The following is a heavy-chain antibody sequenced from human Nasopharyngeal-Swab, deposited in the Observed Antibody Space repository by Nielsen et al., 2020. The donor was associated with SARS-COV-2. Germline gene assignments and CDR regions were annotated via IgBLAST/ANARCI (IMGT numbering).Heavy chain of an antibody. CDR2: INSDGSST. J-gene: IGHJ5*02. CDR3: ARVGYSNSPGGWFDP. Sequence: ESLNISCAVSGFAFSSYWMHLVRQDPGKGLVWVSRINSDGSSTSYADSVKGRFTISRDNAKHTLYLQMNSLRAEDTAVYYCARVGYSNSPGGWFDPWGQGTLVTVSS. D-gene: IGHD6-6*01. V-gene: IGHV3-74*01. CDR1: GFAFSSYW.